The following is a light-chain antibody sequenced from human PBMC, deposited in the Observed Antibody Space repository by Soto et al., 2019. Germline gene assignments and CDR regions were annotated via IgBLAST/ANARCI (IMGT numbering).Light chain of an antibody. CDR3: AAWDGSLNGYV. J-gene: IGLJ1*01. V-gene: IGLV1-44*01. Sequence: QSVLTQPPSASGTPGQTVTISCSGSSSNIGSNAVSWYQQLPGTAPKLLIYSNHQRPSGVPDRFSGAKSCTSASLAMRGLQSADEAEYCCAAWDGSLNGYVFGPGTKVTVL. CDR2: SNH. CDR1: SSNIGSNA.